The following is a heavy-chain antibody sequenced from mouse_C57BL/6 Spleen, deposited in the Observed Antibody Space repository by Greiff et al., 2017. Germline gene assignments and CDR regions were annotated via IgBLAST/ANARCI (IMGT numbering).Heavy chain of an antibody. Sequence: EVKLMESGAELVRPGASVKLSCTASGFNIKDYYMHWVKQRPEQGLEWIGRIDPEDGDTEYAPKFQGKATMTADTSSNTAYLQLSSLTSEDTAVYYCTTKESVPWGFAYWGQGTLVTVSA. D-gene: IGHD1-1*01. CDR1: GFNIKDYY. CDR3: TTKESVPWGFAY. CDR2: IDPEDGDT. J-gene: IGHJ3*01. V-gene: IGHV14-1*01.